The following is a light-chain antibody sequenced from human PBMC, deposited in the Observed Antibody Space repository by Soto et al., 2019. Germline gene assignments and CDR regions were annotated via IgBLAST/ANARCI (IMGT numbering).Light chain of an antibody. CDR2: DAS. J-gene: IGKJ1*01. V-gene: IGKV1-13*02. Sequence: AIQLTQSPSSLSASVGDRVTITCRASQGFSSALAWYQQKPGKAPKLLIYDASSLESGVPSRFSGSGSGTDFTLTISSLQPEDFATYYCQQYYSTPTWTFGQGTKVEIK. CDR1: QGFSSA. CDR3: QQYYSTPTWT.